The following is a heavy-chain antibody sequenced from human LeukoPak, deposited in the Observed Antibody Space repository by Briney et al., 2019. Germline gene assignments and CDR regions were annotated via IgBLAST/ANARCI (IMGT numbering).Heavy chain of an antibody. D-gene: IGHD6-19*01. CDR2: ISGSGGST. V-gene: IGHV3-23*01. CDR3: ANEGTAVAGGDY. CDR1: GFTFSNYA. Sequence: GGSLRLSCVTSGFTFSNYAMSWVRQTPGKGLEWVSSISGSGGSTYYADSLKGRSTISRDNSKNTLYLQMNSLRAEDTAIYYCANEGTAVAGGDYWGQGTLVTVSS. J-gene: IGHJ4*02.